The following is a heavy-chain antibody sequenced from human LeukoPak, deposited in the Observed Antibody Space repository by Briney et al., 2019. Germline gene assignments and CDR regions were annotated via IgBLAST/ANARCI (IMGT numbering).Heavy chain of an antibody. J-gene: IGHJ5*01. CDR2: IYYSGIT. Sequence: SQTLSLTCSVSGGSISRSDYYWSWIRQPPGKGLEWIGYIYYSGITYYNPSLKSRVSISVDTSKNQFSLNLSSVTAADTAVYYCARGGGGSSTVTTYWFDSWGQGTLVTVSS. D-gene: IGHD4-17*01. CDR1: GGSISRSDYY. V-gene: IGHV4-30-4*01. CDR3: ARGGGGSSTVTTYWFDS.